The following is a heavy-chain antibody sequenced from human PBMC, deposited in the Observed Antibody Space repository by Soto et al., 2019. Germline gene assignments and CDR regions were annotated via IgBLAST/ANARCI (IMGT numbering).Heavy chain of an antibody. Sequence: KFQGRVTMTRNTSISTAYMELSSLRSEDTAVYYCARERAYGRDVWGQGTTVTVSS. V-gene: IGHV1-8*01. J-gene: IGHJ6*02. CDR3: ARERAYGRDV.